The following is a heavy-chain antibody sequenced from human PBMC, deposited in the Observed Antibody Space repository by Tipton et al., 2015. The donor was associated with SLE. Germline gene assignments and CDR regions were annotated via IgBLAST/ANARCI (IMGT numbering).Heavy chain of an antibody. D-gene: IGHD3-9*01. CDR2: SHSTGRT. Sequence: TLSLTCTVSGASITSYSWTWIRQPPGKRLEWIGYSHSTGRTNYNPSLKSRVTISVDTSKNQFSLKLSSVTAADTAVYYCARAADILTGWYFDLWGRGTLVTVSS. CDR1: GASITSYS. V-gene: IGHV4-59*08. CDR3: ARAADILTGWYFDL. J-gene: IGHJ2*01.